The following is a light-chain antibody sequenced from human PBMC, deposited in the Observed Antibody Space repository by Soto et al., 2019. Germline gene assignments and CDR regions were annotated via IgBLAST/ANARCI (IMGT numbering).Light chain of an antibody. Sequence: EIVLTQSPGTLSLSPGDGATLSCRASQTVSSSYLAWYQQKPGQAPSLLIYDASSRATGIPDRFSGSGSGTDFTLTISRLEPEDFAVYYCQQYGRSPWTFGQGTKVDIK. J-gene: IGKJ1*01. CDR1: QTVSSSY. CDR2: DAS. CDR3: QQYGRSPWT. V-gene: IGKV3-20*01.